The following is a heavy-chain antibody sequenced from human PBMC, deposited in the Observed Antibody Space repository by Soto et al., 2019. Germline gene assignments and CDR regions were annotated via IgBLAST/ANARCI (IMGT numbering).Heavy chain of an antibody. CDR1: GYTFTRNA. V-gene: IGHV1-3*01. CDR3: ARVGGYSYGSGTAPDY. Sequence: VKVSCKASGYTFTRNAIHWVRQAPGQRLEWIGKIDAGNGNTKYSQKFQGRVTITADKSTSTAYMELSSLRSEATAVYYCARVGGYSYGSGTAPDYWGQGTLVTVSS. J-gene: IGHJ4*02. D-gene: IGHD5-18*01. CDR2: IDAGNGNT.